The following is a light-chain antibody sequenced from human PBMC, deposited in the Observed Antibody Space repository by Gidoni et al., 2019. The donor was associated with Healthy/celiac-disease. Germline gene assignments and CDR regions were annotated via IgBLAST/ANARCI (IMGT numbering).Light chain of an antibody. CDR3: QQYDNLSIT. CDR1: QDISNY. J-gene: IGKJ5*01. V-gene: IGKV1-33*01. Sequence: DIQMTQSPSSLSASVGDRVTITCQASQDISNYLNWYQQKPGKAPKLLIYDASNLETGVPSRFSGSGSGTDFTFTISSLQPEDFATYYCQQYDNLSITFGQGTRLEIK. CDR2: DAS.